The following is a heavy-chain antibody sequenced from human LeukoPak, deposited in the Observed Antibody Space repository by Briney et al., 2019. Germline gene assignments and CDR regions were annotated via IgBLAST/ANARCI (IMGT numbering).Heavy chain of an antibody. CDR3: ARGGYYGSGNDFRFDP. CDR1: GGSISSRSYY. J-gene: IGHJ5*02. Sequence: SETLSLTCTVSGGSISSRSYYWGWIRQPPGKGLKWIGSIYYSGSTYYNPSLKSRVTISVDTSKNQFSLKLSSVTAADTAVYYCARGGYYGSGNDFRFDPWGQGTLVTVSS. CDR2: IYYSGST. D-gene: IGHD3-10*01. V-gene: IGHV4-39*07.